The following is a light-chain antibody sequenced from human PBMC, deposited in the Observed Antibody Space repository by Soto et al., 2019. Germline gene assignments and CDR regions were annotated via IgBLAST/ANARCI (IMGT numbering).Light chain of an antibody. J-gene: IGKJ1*01. Sequence: DIQMTQSPSSLSASVGDSVTVTCRASQPIGTSLHWYQQRAGKAPKVLISSASRLQSGVSSRFSGSGSGTHFTLTISSLRPEDYETYYCLHGYNTFWTFSQGTKVDIK. V-gene: IGKV1-39*01. CDR1: QPIGTS. CDR3: LHGYNTFWT. CDR2: SAS.